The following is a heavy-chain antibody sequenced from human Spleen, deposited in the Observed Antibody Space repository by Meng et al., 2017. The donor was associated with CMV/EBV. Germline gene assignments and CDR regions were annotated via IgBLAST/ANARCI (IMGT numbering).Heavy chain of an antibody. CDR2: IYWDDDN. J-gene: IGHJ4*02. CDR3: AQKRDAYNR. CDR1: GFSLNSSGVG. V-gene: IGHV2-5*02. D-gene: IGHD5-24*01. Sequence: HITLKESGPTPVTPTQTLTVDCTFSGFSLNSSGVGVGWIRQPPGKALEWLALIYWDDDNRYSPSLKSRLTITKDTSRNQVVLTMTNMDPVDTATYYCAQKRDAYNRWGQGTLVTVSS.